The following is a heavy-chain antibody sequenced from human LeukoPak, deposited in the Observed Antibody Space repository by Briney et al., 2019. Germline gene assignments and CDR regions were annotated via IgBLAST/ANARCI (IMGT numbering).Heavy chain of an antibody. D-gene: IGHD3-22*01. V-gene: IGHV3-21*01. CDR2: ITSSSSYI. CDR3: ASAPNYDASGYCLDY. J-gene: IGHJ4*02. CDR1: GFTFSSHS. Sequence: GGSLRLSCAASGFTFSSHSMNWVRQAPGKGLEWVSSITSSSSYIYYADSVKGRFTISRDNAKNSLYLQMNSLRAEDTAVYYCASAPNYDASGYCLDYWGQGTLVTVSS.